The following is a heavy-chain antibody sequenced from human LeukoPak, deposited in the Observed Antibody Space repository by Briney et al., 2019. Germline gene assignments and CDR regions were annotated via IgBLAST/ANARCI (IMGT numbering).Heavy chain of an antibody. J-gene: IGHJ4*02. V-gene: IGHV6-1*01. CDR1: GDSVSSDSAA. Sequence: SQILSLTCAISGDSVSSDSAAWNRIRQSPSRGLEWLGRTYYRSKWFTEYSLSVKSRININPDTSKNQFSLHLNSVTPEDTAVYYCARGYRSGWFDFDYWGQGTLVTVSS. CDR2: TYYRSKWFT. CDR3: ARGYRSGWFDFDY. D-gene: IGHD6-19*01.